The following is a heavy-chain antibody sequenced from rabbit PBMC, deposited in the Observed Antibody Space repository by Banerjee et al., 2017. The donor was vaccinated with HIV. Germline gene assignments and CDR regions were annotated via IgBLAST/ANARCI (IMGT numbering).Heavy chain of an antibody. CDR1: GIDFSSYYR. D-gene: IGHD8-1*01. CDR2: IYADSSGST. Sequence: QQQLEESGGGLVKPGGTLTLTCKASGIDFSSYYRMCWVRQAPGRGLELIACIYADSSGSTYYANWAKGRFSISKTSSTTVTLQMTSLTAADTATYFCARDAGVSYYTVLGRLDLWGQGTLVTVS. J-gene: IGHJ3*01. V-gene: IGHV1S45*01. CDR3: ARDAGVSYYTVLGRLDL.